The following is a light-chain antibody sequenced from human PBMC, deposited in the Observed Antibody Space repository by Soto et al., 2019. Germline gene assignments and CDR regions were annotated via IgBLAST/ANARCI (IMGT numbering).Light chain of an antibody. V-gene: IGLV1-47*01. CDR2: RNN. CDR3: ATWDDSLNGFYV. Sequence: QSVLTQPSSASGTPGQGVTISCSGSTSNIGSNYVYWYQQLPGTAPKLLIYRNNQRPSGAPDRFSGSKSGTSASLAISGLRSDDEADYFCATWDDSLNGFYVFGTGTKVTVL. CDR1: TSNIGSNY. J-gene: IGLJ1*01.